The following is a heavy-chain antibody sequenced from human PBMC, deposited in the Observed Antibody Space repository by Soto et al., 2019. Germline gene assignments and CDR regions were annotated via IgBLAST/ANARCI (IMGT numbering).Heavy chain of an antibody. J-gene: IGHJ4*02. CDR3: ASQRHSVVTQAYFDV. D-gene: IGHD2-21*02. CDR1: GDSISSRRYY. CDR2: IYYSGRT. V-gene: IGHV4-39*01. Sequence: SETLSLTCTVTGDSISSRRYYCGWIRQPPGNLLEWIGSIYYSGRTYNNPYLRSRDSMSIDTSKDQFSLKLKSVTAADTALYFCASQRHSVVTQAYFDVWGPGSLVTV.